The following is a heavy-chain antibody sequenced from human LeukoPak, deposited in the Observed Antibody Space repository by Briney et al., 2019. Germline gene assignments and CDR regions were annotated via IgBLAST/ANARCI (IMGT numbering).Heavy chain of an antibody. Sequence: SDTLSLTCTVSGGSMSIYYWRWIRQPPGKGLEWIGHFFYSGSTNYNPSLKSRGTISVDTYKNQFSLKLSSVTAADTAVYYCARVVPAANYYYYMDVWGKGNTVTISS. CDR3: ARVVPAANYYYYMDV. CDR2: FFYSGST. CDR1: GGSMSIYY. V-gene: IGHV4-59*07. D-gene: IGHD2-2*01. J-gene: IGHJ6*03.